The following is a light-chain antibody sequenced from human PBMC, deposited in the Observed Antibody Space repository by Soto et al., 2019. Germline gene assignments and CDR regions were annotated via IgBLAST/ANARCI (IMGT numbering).Light chain of an antibody. CDR1: QSIGSW. V-gene: IGKV1-5*03. CDR2: KAS. Sequence: DIQMTQSPSTLSAFVGDRVTITCRASQSIGSWLAWYQQKPGKAPKLLIYKASTLKSGVPSRFSGSGSGTEFTLTISSLQPDDFATYYCQPYNSYSEAFGQGTKGDI. J-gene: IGKJ1*01. CDR3: QPYNSYSEA.